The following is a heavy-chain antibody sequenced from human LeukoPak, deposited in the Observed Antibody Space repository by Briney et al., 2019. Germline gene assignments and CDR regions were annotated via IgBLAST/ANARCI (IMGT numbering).Heavy chain of an antibody. CDR1: GFTFGDYA. V-gene: IGHV3-49*04. D-gene: IGHD6-13*01. CDR3: TRDYSGGSSWLY. CDR2: IRSKAYGGTT. Sequence: PGGSLRLSCTASGFTFGDYAMSWVRQAPGKGLEWVGFIRSKAYGGTTEYAASVKGRFTISRDDSKSIAYLQMNSLKTEDTAVYYCTRDYSGGSSWLYWGQGTLVTVSS. J-gene: IGHJ4*02.